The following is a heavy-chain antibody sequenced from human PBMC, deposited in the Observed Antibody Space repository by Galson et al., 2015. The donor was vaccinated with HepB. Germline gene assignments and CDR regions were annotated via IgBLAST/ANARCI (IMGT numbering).Heavy chain of an antibody. D-gene: IGHD4-17*01. Sequence: SVKVSCKASGYTFTTYGINWVRQAPGQGLEWIGWISPYNGDTNYAQKVQGRVTMTTDTSTSIVYMELRGLRSDDTAVYYCARGRTTVTTLRYMDVWGKGTTVTVSS. CDR1: GYTFTTYG. J-gene: IGHJ6*04. CDR3: ARGRTTVTTLRYMDV. V-gene: IGHV1-18*01. CDR2: ISPYNGDT.